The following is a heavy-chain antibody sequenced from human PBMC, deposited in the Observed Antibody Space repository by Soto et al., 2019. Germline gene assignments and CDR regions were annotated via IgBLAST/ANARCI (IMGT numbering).Heavy chain of an antibody. CDR1: GGSIGSYY. CDR2: IYYSGST. CDR3: ARRYSSAFDI. V-gene: IGHV4-59*08. D-gene: IGHD6-13*01. J-gene: IGHJ3*02. Sequence: PSETLSLTCTVSGGSIGSYYWSWIRQPPGKGLEWIGYIYYSGSTNYNPSLKSRVTISVDTSKNQFSLKLSSVTAADTAVYYCARRYSSAFDIWGQGTIVTVSS.